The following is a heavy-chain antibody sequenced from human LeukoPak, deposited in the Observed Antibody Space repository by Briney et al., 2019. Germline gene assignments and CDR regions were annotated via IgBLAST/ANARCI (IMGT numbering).Heavy chain of an antibody. V-gene: IGHV3-23*01. CDR1: GFTFSSYS. Sequence: GGSLRLSCAASGFTFSSYSMNWVRQAPGKGLEWASVISGSGGTTYYADSVKGRFTISRDNSKNTLYLQMNSLRAEDTAVYYCAKAVSIIDWLLPDDWGQGTLVTVSS. D-gene: IGHD3-9*01. J-gene: IGHJ4*02. CDR3: AKAVSIIDWLLPDD. CDR2: ISGSGGTT.